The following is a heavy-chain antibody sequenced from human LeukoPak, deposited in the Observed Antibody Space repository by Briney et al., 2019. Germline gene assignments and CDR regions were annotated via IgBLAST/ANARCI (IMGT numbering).Heavy chain of an antibody. V-gene: IGHV4-59*01. CDR3: VRESGSYFHY. D-gene: IGHD1-26*01. Sequence: SETLSLTCTVSGGSMNMYFWSWIRQSPARGLEWIGYVYYSGTTTYNPSLKSRVTISVDLSKSQFALKLNSVTAADTAVYYCVRESGSYFHYWGPGTRVIVSS. CDR1: GGSMNMYF. J-gene: IGHJ4*02. CDR2: VYYSGTT.